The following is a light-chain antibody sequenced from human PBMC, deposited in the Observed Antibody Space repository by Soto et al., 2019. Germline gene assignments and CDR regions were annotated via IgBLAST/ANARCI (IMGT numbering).Light chain of an antibody. CDR3: QRYNNWPQT. Sequence: EIVMTQSPATLSASPGERATLSCRASQSVSSNLAWYQQKPGQAPRLLIYAASTRATGIPDRFSGSGSGTEFTLTISSLQSEDFAVYYCQRYNNWPQTFGQGTKV. CDR2: AAS. V-gene: IGKV3D-15*01. CDR1: QSVSSN. J-gene: IGKJ1*01.